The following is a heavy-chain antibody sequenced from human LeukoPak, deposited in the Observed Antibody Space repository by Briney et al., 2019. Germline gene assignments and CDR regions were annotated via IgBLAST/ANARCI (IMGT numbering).Heavy chain of an antibody. V-gene: IGHV4-39*07. CDR1: GGSISSSSYY. Sequence: PSETLSLTCTVSGGSISSSSYYWGWTRQPPGKGLEWIGSIYYSGSTYYNPSLESRATISVDTSKNQFSLKLSSVTAADTAVYYCVGAKQWLSFDIWGQGTMVTVSS. D-gene: IGHD3-22*01. CDR2: IYYSGST. CDR3: VGAKQWLSFDI. J-gene: IGHJ3*02.